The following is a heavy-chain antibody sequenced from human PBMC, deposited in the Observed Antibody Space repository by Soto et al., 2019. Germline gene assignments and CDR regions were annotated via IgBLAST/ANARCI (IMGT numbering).Heavy chain of an antibody. CDR1: GGPFSGYY. CDR2: INHSGST. D-gene: IGHD3-22*01. Sequence: PSETLSLTCAGYGGPFSGYYWSWIRQPPGKGLEWIGEINHSGSTNYNPSLKSRVTISVDTSKNQFSLKLSSVTAADTAVYYCARARDYYDSSGYSPPLIWFDPWGQGTLVTVSS. V-gene: IGHV4-34*01. J-gene: IGHJ5*02. CDR3: ARARDYYDSSGYSPPLIWFDP.